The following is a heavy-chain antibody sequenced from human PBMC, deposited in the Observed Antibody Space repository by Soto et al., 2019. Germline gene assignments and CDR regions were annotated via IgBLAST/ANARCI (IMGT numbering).Heavy chain of an antibody. D-gene: IGHD1-7*01. J-gene: IGHJ6*02. V-gene: IGHV1-3*01. CDR2: INAGNGNT. CDR3: ARDDNWHYRGAYYGMDV. Sequence: ASVKVSCKASGYTFTSYAMHWVRQAPGQRLEWMGWINAGNGNTKYSQKFQGRVTITRDTSASTAYMELSSLRSVDTAVYYCARDDNWHYRGAYYGMDVWGQGTPVTVSS. CDR1: GYTFTSYA.